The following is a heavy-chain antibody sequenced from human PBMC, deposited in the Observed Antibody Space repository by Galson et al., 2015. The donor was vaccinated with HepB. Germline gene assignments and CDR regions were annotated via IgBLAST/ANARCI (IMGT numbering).Heavy chain of an antibody. V-gene: IGHV7-4-1*01. CDR1: GYTFTDYA. J-gene: IGHJ4*02. D-gene: IGHD5-12*01. Sequence: SVKVSCKASGYTFTDYAINWVRQAPGQGLEWMGWINTNTGNPTYAQGFTGRFVFSLDTSVSPAYLQIRGLKAEETAVYYCATRKTQNSCWRPDYSGQGTLVTVSS. CDR2: INTNTGNP. CDR3: ATRKTQNSCWRPDY.